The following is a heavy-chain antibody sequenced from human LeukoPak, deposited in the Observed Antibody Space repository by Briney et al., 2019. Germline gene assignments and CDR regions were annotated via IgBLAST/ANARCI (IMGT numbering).Heavy chain of an antibody. CDR3: ARSGSSGSYY. J-gene: IGHJ4*02. Sequence: SETLSLTCTVSGDSISSSSYYWGWIRQPPGKGLEWIGSIHYSGSTYYNPSLKRRITISVDTSKNQFSLKLSSVTAADTAVYYCARSGSSGSYYWGQGTLVIVSS. CDR1: GDSISSSSYY. CDR2: IHYSGST. V-gene: IGHV4-39*07. D-gene: IGHD1-26*01.